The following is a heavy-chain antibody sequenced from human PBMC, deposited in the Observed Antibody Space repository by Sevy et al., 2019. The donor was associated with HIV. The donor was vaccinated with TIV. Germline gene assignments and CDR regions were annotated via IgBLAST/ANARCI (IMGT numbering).Heavy chain of an antibody. J-gene: IGHJ4*02. CDR2: IYYSGST. V-gene: IGHV4-59*08. D-gene: IGHD2-15*01. Sequence: SETLSLTCTVSGGSISSYYWSWIRQPPGKGLEWIGYIYYSGSTNYNPSLKSRVTISVDTSKNQFSLKLSSVTAADTAVYYCARQVGDIVDAYFDYWGQGTLVTVSS. CDR1: GGSISSYY. CDR3: ARQVGDIVDAYFDY.